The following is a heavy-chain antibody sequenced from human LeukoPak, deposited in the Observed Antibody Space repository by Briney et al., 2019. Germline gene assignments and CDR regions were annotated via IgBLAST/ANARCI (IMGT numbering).Heavy chain of an antibody. Sequence: GASVKVSCKASGGTFSSYAISWVRQAPGQGLEWMGGNIPIFGTANYAQKFQGRVTITADESTSTAYMELSSLRSEDTAVYYCARIGYCSSTSCPYFDYWGQGTLATVSS. CDR1: GGTFSSYA. J-gene: IGHJ4*02. CDR3: ARIGYCSSTSCPYFDY. D-gene: IGHD2-2*01. CDR2: NIPIFGTA. V-gene: IGHV1-69*13.